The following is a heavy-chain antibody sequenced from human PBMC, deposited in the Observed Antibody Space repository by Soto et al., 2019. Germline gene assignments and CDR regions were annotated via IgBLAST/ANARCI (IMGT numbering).Heavy chain of an antibody. V-gene: IGHV3-30-3*01. J-gene: IGHJ5*02. Sequence: QVQLVESGGGVVQPGRSLRLSCAASGVTFSSYAMHWVRQAPGKGLEWVAVISYDGSNKYYADSVKGRFTISTDNSKNTLYLQMNSLRDEDTAVYYCARGSDDSSGSNNWFDPWGQGTLVTVSS. CDR1: GVTFSSYA. CDR3: ARGSDDSSGSNNWFDP. D-gene: IGHD3-22*01. CDR2: ISYDGSNK.